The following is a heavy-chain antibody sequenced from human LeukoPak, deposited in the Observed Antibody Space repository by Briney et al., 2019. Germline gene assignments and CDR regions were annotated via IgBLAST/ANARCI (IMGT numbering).Heavy chain of an antibody. CDR1: GCTFTSYG. Sequence: ASVKISCKASGCTFTSYGISWVRQAPGQGLEWMGWISAYNGNTNYAQKLQGRVTMTTDTSTSTAYMELRSLRSDDTAVYYCARDQSHSGSYYSESDAFDIWGQGTMVTVSS. D-gene: IGHD1-26*01. V-gene: IGHV1-18*01. CDR3: ARDQSHSGSYYSESDAFDI. J-gene: IGHJ3*02. CDR2: ISAYNGNT.